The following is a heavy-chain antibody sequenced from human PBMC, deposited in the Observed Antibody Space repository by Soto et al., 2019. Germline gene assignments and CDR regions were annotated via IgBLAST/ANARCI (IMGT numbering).Heavy chain of an antibody. Sequence: GGSLRLSCAASGFTVSSNYMSWVRQAPGKGLEWVSVIYSGGSTYYADSVKGRFTISRDNSKNTLYLQMNSLRAEDTAVYYCATYGSGITDYYYYGMDVWGQGTTVTVSS. CDR1: GFTVSSNY. CDR3: ATYGSGITDYYYYGMDV. J-gene: IGHJ6*02. D-gene: IGHD3-10*01. CDR2: IYSGGST. V-gene: IGHV3-53*01.